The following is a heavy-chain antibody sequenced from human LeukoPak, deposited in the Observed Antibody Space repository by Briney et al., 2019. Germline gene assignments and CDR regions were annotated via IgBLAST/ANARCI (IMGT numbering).Heavy chain of an antibody. D-gene: IGHD6-19*01. CDR2: INPNSGGT. CDR1: GGTFSSYA. Sequence: ASVKVSCKASGGTFSSYAISWVRQAPGQGLEWMGWINPNSGGTNYAQKFQGRVTMTRDTSISTAYMELSRLRSDDTAVYYCARDLKYGSGWYWFDPWGQGTLVTVSS. J-gene: IGHJ5*02. CDR3: ARDLKYGSGWYWFDP. V-gene: IGHV1-2*02.